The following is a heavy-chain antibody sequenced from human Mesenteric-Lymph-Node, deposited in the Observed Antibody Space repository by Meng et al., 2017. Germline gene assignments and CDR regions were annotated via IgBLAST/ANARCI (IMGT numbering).Heavy chain of an antibody. CDR1: GYTFTSYY. J-gene: IGHJ4*02. CDR2: IIPIFGTA. CDR3: ARGEQQLVLLFDY. V-gene: IGHV1-69*05. Sequence: SVKVSCKASGYTFTSYYMHWVRQAPGQGLEWMGGIIPIFGTANYAQKFQGRVTITTDESTSTAYMELSSLRSEDTAVYYCARGEQQLVLLFDYWGQGTLVTVSS. D-gene: IGHD6-13*01.